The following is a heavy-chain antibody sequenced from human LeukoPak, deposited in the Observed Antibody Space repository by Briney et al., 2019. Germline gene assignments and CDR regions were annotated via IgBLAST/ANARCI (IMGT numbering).Heavy chain of an antibody. D-gene: IGHD4-11*01. Sequence: PSETLSLTCTVSGGSISTYYWSWIRQPAGKGLEWIGRVYTTGSTIYNPSLKSRVTMSVDTSKNQFSLKLSSVTAADTAVYYCARAPTVTSPFDIWGQGTVVTVSS. CDR2: VYTTGST. V-gene: IGHV4-4*07. J-gene: IGHJ3*02. CDR3: ARAPTVTSPFDI. CDR1: GGSISTYY.